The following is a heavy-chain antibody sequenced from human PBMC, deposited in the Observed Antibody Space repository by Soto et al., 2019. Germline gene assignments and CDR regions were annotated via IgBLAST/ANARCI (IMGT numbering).Heavy chain of an antibody. CDR2: LYFTGST. Sequence: PSETLSLTCRVSGGSVSDSSYYWAWMRQPPGKGLEWIGSLYFTGSTYYNPSLKSRVTISMDTSENEFSLRLNSVTAADTAVYYCGSLDGLRYAYYFDSWGQGTLVTVSS. V-gene: IGHV4-39*01. D-gene: IGHD3-9*01. CDR3: GSLDGLRYAYYFDS. CDR1: GGSVSDSSYY. J-gene: IGHJ4*02.